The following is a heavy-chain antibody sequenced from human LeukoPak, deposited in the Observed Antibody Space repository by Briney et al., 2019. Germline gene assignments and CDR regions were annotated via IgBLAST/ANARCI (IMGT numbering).Heavy chain of an antibody. J-gene: IGHJ4*02. CDR3: ARDRNYGSGSYYLDY. V-gene: IGHV3-21*01. D-gene: IGHD3-10*01. CDR1: GFTFSSYS. CDR2: ISSSSSYI. Sequence: GGSLRLSCAASGFTFSSYSMNWVRQAPGEGLEWVSSISSSSSYIYYADSVKGRFTISRDNAKNSLYLQMNSLRAEDTAVYYCARDRNYGSGSYYLDYWGQGTLVTVSS.